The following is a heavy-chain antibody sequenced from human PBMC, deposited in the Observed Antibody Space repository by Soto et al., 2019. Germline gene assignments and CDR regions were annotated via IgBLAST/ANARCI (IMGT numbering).Heavy chain of an antibody. CDR2: IYHSGST. CDR1: GGSISSGGYS. Sequence: QLQLQESGSGLVKPSQTLSLTCAVSGGSISSGGYSWSWIRQPPGKGLEWIGYIYHSGSTYYNPSLKSRVTISVDRSKNQFSLKLSSVTAADTAVYYCARAGSYDSSGYHVWFAPWGQGTLVTVSS. J-gene: IGHJ5*02. V-gene: IGHV4-30-2*01. D-gene: IGHD3-22*01. CDR3: ARAGSYDSSGYHVWFAP.